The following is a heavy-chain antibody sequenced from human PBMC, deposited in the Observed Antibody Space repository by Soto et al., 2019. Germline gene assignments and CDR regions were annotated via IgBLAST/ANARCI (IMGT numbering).Heavy chain of an antibody. J-gene: IGHJ4*02. CDR3: ARSRNRYYFDY. Sequence: PSETLSLTCTVSGGSISSYYWSWIRQPPGKGLEWIGYIYYSGSTNYNPSLKSRVTISVDTSNNQFSLKLSSVTAADTAVYYCARSRNRYYFDYWGQGTLVTAPQ. CDR2: IYYSGST. CDR1: GGSISSYY. V-gene: IGHV4-59*01.